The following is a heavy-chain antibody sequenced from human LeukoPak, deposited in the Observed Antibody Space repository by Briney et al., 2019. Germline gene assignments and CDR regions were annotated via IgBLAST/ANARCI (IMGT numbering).Heavy chain of an antibody. CDR3: TTDGVDDFWSGYLDY. V-gene: IGHV3-15*01. CDR1: GVTFSNAW. Sequence: GGSLRLSCAASGVTFSNAWMSWVRQAPGKGLEWVGRIKSKTDGGTTDYAAPVKGRFTISRDYSKNTLYLQMNSLKTEDTAVYYCTTDGVDDFWSGYLDYWGQGTLVTVSS. J-gene: IGHJ4*02. D-gene: IGHD3-3*01. CDR2: IKSKTDGGTT.